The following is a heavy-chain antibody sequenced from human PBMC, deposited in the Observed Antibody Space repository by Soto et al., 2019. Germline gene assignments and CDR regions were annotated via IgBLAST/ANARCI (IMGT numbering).Heavy chain of an antibody. CDR2: IIPIFGTA. CDR3: ARDPVIAAAGTYYYYGMDV. V-gene: IGHV1-69*12. Sequence: QVQLVQSGAEVKKPGSSVKVSCKASGGTFSSYAISWVRQAPGQGVDWMGGIIPIFGTANYAQKFQGRVTIPAEESTSTAYMELSSLRSEDTAVYYCARDPVIAAAGTYYYYGMDVWGQGTTVTVAS. CDR1: GGTFSSYA. D-gene: IGHD6-13*01. J-gene: IGHJ6*02.